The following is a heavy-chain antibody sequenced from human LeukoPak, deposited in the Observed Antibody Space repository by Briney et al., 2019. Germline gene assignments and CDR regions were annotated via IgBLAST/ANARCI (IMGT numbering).Heavy chain of an antibody. CDR1: GGSISSSSYY. CDR3: ARVGGTNYYYYGMDV. J-gene: IGHJ6*02. D-gene: IGHD1-26*01. V-gene: IGHV4-39*01. CDR2: IYYSGST. Sequence: SETLSLTCTVSGGSISSSSYYWGWIRQPPGKGLEWIGSIYYSGSTYYNPSLKSRVTISVDTSKNQFSLKLSSVTAADTAVYYCARVGGTNYYYYGMDVWGQGTTVTVSS.